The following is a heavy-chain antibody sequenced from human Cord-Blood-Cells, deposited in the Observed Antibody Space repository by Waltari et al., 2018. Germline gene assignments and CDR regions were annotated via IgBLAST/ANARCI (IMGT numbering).Heavy chain of an antibody. V-gene: IGHV4-34*01. Sequence: QVQLQQWGAGLLKPSETLSLTCAVYGGSFSGYYWSWIRQPPGKGLEWIGEINHSGSTNYNPSLKSRVTISVDTSKNQFSLKLSSVTAADTAVYYCARGWGIAAADYWGQGTLVTVSS. J-gene: IGHJ4*02. CDR2: INHSGST. D-gene: IGHD6-13*01. CDR1: GGSFSGYY. CDR3: ARGWGIAAADY.